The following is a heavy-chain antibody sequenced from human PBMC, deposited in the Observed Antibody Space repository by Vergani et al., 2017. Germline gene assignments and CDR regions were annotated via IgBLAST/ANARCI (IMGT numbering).Heavy chain of an antibody. CDR3: ARGRYSSSWYSLILDYYGMDV. CDR2: INHSGST. J-gene: IGHJ6*02. CDR1: GGSFSGYY. Sequence: QVQLQQWGAGLLKPSETLSHTCAVYGGSFSGYYWSWIRQPPGKGLEWIGEINHSGSTNYNPSLKSRVTISVDTSKNQFSLKLSSVTAADTAVYYCARGRYSSSWYSLILDYYGMDVWGQGTTVTVSS. D-gene: IGHD6-13*01. V-gene: IGHV4-34*01.